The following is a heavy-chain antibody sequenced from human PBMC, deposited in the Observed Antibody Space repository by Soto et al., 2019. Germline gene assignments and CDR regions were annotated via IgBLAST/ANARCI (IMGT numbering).Heavy chain of an antibody. V-gene: IGHV1-18*01. D-gene: IGHD3-3*01. CDR3: ARGLAGFWSCYTPSIYYYGMDV. J-gene: IGHJ6*02. CDR1: GYTFTSYG. CDR2: ISAYNGNT. Sequence: QVQLVQSGAEVKKPGASVKVSCKASGYTFTSYGISWVRQAPGQGLEWMGWISAYNGNTNYAQKLQGRVTMTTDTSTRTAYMELRSLRSDDTAVYYCARGLAGFWSCYTPSIYYYGMDVWGQGTTVTVSS.